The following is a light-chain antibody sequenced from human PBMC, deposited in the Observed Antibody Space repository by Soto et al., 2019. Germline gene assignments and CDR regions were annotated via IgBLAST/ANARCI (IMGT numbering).Light chain of an antibody. Sequence: QSVLTQPASVSGSPGQSITISCTRSSSDVGGDKYVSWYQQHPGKAPKLVTYEISNRPSGVSNRFFGSKSGDTASLTISGLQPEDEADYYCSSYTASSTVVFGGGTQLTVL. J-gene: IGLJ2*01. CDR2: EIS. CDR1: SSDVGGDKY. V-gene: IGLV2-14*01. CDR3: SSYTASSTVV.